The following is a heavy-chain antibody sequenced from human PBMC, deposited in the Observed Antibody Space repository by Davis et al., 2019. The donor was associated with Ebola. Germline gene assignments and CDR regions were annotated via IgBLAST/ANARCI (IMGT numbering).Heavy chain of an antibody. Sequence: SETLSLTCTVSGGSVSNYYWSWIRQPPGKGLEWIGEINHSGSTNYNPSLKSRVTISVDTSKNQFSLKLSSVTAADTAVYYCARHLRRGSYSGWFDPWGQGTLVTVSS. CDR3: ARHLRRGSYSGWFDP. D-gene: IGHD1-26*01. CDR2: INHSGST. J-gene: IGHJ5*02. V-gene: IGHV4-34*01. CDR1: GGSVSNYY.